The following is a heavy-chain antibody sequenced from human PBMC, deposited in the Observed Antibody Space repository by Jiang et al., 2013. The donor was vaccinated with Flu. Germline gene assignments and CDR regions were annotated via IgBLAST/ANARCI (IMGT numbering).Heavy chain of an antibody. CDR1: GGSISSSSTYY. CDR3: ARQHSSASGTYYIWYFDL. V-gene: IGHV4-39*01. D-gene: IGHD3-10*01. J-gene: IGHJ2*01. Sequence: ARGTVKPSEEPWSLTCTVSGGSISSSSTYYWGWIRQPPGEGLEWIGSIYSSGSTYYNPSLKSRVTISVDTSKNQFSLRLSSVTAADTAVYYCARQHSSASGTYYIWYFDL. CDR2: IYSSGST.